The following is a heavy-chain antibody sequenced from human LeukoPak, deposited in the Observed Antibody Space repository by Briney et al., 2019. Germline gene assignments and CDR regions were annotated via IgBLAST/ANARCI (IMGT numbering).Heavy chain of an antibody. Sequence: GASVKVSCKASGYTFTGYYMHWVRQAPGQGLEWMGWINPNSGGTNYAQKFQGRVTMTRDTSISTAYMELSRLNSDDTAVYYCAGGGLRWGIVAADYWGQGTLVTVSS. CDR2: INPNSGGT. V-gene: IGHV1-2*02. CDR1: GYTFTGYY. CDR3: AGGGLRWGIVAADY. D-gene: IGHD5-12*01. J-gene: IGHJ4*02.